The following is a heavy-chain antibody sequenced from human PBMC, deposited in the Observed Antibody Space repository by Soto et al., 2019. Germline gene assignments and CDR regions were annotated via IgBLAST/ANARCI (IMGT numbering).Heavy chain of an antibody. D-gene: IGHD6-6*01. CDR1: GFTFSSYA. CDR3: AKDHRRSSSLPEFDY. Sequence: GGSLRLSCAASGFTFSSYAMSWVRQAPGKGLEWVSAISGSGGSTYYADSVKGRFTISRDNSKNTLYLQMNSLRAEDTAVYYCAKDHRRSSSLPEFDYWGQGTLVTVSS. V-gene: IGHV3-23*01. J-gene: IGHJ4*02. CDR2: ISGSGGST.